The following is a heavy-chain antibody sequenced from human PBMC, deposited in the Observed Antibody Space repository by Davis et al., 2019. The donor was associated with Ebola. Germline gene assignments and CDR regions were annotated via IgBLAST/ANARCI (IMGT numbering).Heavy chain of an antibody. CDR1: GGSISNYY. J-gene: IGHJ5*02. Sequence: SETLSLTCTVSGGSISNYYWSWIRQPPGKGLEWIGSVYQTVSTYYNPSLKSRVSMSIDPSKNQFSLKLSSVTAADTDIYYCAKHVGGYTFDNWFDPWGQGTLVTVSS. CDR3: AKHVGGYTFDNWFDP. D-gene: IGHD3-22*01. V-gene: IGHV4-59*04. CDR2: VYQTVST.